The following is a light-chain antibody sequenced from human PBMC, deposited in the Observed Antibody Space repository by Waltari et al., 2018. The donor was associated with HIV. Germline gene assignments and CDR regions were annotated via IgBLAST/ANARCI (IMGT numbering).Light chain of an antibody. CDR3: GTWDSSLSADV. V-gene: IGLV1-51*01. CDR1: SSTIGTNY. Sequence: QSVLTQPPSVSAAPGQKVTISCSGSSSTIGTNYVSWYQQLPGTAPKLLNYDNNKRPSGIPDRFSGSKSGTSATLGITGLQTGDEADYYCGTWDSSLSADVFGGGTKLTVL. CDR2: DNN. J-gene: IGLJ3*02.